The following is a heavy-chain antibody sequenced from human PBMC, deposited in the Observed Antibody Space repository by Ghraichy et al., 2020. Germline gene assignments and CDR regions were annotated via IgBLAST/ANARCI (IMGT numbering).Heavy chain of an antibody. J-gene: IGHJ4*02. CDR3: ARVRFWSGDPPDS. D-gene: IGHD3-3*01. Sequence: GGSLRLSCAASGFTFSSFAMHWVRQAPGKGLEWVAVILSDGSNKYYAESVKGRCTISRDNSKNTLYLEMSSLRGEDTAVYYCARVRFWSGDPPDSWGQGTLVTVSS. V-gene: IGHV3-30*04. CDR2: ILSDGSNK. CDR1: GFTFSSFA.